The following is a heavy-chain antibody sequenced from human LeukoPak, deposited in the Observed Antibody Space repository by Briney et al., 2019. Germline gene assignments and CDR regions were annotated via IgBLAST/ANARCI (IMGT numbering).Heavy chain of an antibody. CDR2: INHSGST. J-gene: IGHJ4*02. CDR1: GGSFSGYY. D-gene: IGHD2-2*02. CDR3: ARGEAAAIGNYFDY. V-gene: IGHV4-34*01. Sequence: SETLSLTCAVYGGSFSGYYWSWIRQPPGKGLEWIGEINHSGSTNYNPSLKSRVTISVDTSKNQFSLKLSSVTAADTAVYYCARGEAAAIGNYFDYWGQETLVTVSS.